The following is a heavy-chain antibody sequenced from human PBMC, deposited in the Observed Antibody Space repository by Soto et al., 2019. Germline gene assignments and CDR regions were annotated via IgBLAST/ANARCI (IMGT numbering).Heavy chain of an antibody. Sequence: PSETLSLTCAVYGGSFSGYYWSWIRQPPGKGLEWIGEINHRGSTNYNPSLKSRVTISVDTSKNQFSLKLSSVTAADTAVYYCAKDKTTVTTSRWFDPWGQGTLVTVSS. CDR3: AKDKTTVTTSRWFDP. D-gene: IGHD4-4*01. V-gene: IGHV4-34*01. CDR1: GGSFSGYY. CDR2: INHRGST. J-gene: IGHJ5*02.